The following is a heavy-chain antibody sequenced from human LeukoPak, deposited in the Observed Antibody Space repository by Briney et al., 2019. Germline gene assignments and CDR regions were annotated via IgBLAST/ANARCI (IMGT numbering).Heavy chain of an antibody. CDR1: GGTFSSYA. Sequence: SVKVSCKASGGTFSSYANSWVRQAPGQGLEGMGGIIPIFGTANYAQKFQGRVTITADKSTSTAYMELSSLRSEDTAVYYCATPGSCGGDCYNNWFDPWGQGTLVTVSS. CDR2: IIPIFGTA. CDR3: ATPGSCGGDCYNNWFDP. V-gene: IGHV1-69*06. J-gene: IGHJ5*02. D-gene: IGHD2-21*02.